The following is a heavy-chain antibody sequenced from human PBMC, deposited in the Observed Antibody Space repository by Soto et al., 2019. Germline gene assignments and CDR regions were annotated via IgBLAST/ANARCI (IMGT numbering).Heavy chain of an antibody. CDR2: ISYDGDNK. D-gene: IGHD6-13*01. V-gene: IGHV3-30*18. CDR3: AKDRGIAAAGTRGYFDY. J-gene: IGHJ4*02. Sequence: QVQLVESGGGVVQPGRSLRLSCAASGFTFSSYGMHWVRQAPGKGLEWVAVISYDGDNKYYADSVKGRFTISRDNSKNTLYLQMNRLRAEDTAVYYCAKDRGIAAAGTRGYFDYWGQGTLVTVSS. CDR1: GFTFSSYG.